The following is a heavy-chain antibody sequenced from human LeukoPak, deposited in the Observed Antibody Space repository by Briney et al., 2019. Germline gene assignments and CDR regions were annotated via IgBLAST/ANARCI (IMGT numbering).Heavy chain of an antibody. CDR3: AKDGQTGTTDY. D-gene: IGHD1-7*01. V-gene: IGHV3-23*01. CDR1: GFTFTTYA. CDR2: ISGSGGGT. Sequence: GGSLRLSCAASGFTFTTYAMSWVRQAPGEGLEWVSLISGSGGGTYYADSVKGRFTISRDNSKNMVYLQVNSLRADDTAVYYCAKDGQTGTTDYWGQGTLVTVSS. J-gene: IGHJ4*02.